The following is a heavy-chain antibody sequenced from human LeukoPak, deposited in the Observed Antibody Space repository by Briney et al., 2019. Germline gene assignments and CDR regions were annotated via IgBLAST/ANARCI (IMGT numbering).Heavy chain of an antibody. V-gene: IGHV3-30*09. CDR3: AVIVVVTASTAFDI. CDR2: ISYDGSNK. J-gene: IGHJ3*02. CDR1: GFIFSNYA. D-gene: IGHD2-21*02. Sequence: PGGSLRLSCAASGFIFSNYAMHWVRQAPGKGLEWVAVISYDGSNKYYADSVRGRFAISRDNSKNTLYLQMNSLRAEDTAVYYCAVIVVVTASTAFDIWGQGTMVTVSS.